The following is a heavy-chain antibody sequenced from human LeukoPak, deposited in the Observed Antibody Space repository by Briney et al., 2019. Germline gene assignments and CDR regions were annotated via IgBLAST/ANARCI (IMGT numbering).Heavy chain of an antibody. CDR1: GGSISSGGYS. J-gene: IGHJ4*02. CDR2: IYHSGST. V-gene: IGHV4-30-2*01. D-gene: IGHD4-17*01. Sequence: SETLSLTCAVSGGSISSGGYSWSWIRQPPGKGLEWIGYIYHSGSTYYNPSLESRVTISVDRSKNQFSLKLSSVTAADTAVYYCARMSDYAVGFDYWGQGTLVTVSS. CDR3: ARMSDYAVGFDY.